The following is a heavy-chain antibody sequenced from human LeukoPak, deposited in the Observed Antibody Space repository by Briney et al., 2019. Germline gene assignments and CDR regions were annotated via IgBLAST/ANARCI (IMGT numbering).Heavy chain of an antibody. CDR1: GGSVINTNW. V-gene: IGHV4-4*02. D-gene: IGHD3-3*01. CDR2: VHLDGRT. J-gene: IGHJ4*02. Sequence: SETLSLTCGVSGGSVINTNWWPWVRQPPGKGLAWIGEVHLDGRTNYNPSLESRLTMSVDVSENQVSLKLTSVTAADTAVYYCAREGGFYRPLDYSGQGTLVTVSS. CDR3: AREGGFYRPLDY.